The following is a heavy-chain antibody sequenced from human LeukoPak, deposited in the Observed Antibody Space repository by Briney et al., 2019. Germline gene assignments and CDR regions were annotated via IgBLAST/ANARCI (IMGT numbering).Heavy chain of an antibody. CDR1: GFTFSNYW. D-gene: IGHD3-9*01. CDR3: ARGVLRYFDSGFGY. V-gene: IGHV3-7*01. CDR2: IKQDGSEK. Sequence: GGSLRISCAASGFTFSNYWMTWVRQAPGKGLEWVANIKQDGSEKYYVDSVKGRFTISRDNAKNSLYLQMNSLRAEDTAVYYCARGVLRYFDSGFGYWGQGTLVTVSS. J-gene: IGHJ4*02.